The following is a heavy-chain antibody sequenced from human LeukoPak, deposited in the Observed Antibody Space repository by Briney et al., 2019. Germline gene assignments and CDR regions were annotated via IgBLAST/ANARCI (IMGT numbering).Heavy chain of an antibody. V-gene: IGHV4-34*01. D-gene: IGHD1-14*01. CDR2: INHSGST. CDR1: GGSISGYY. CDR3: ARRDYRKRMDY. Sequence: SETLSLTCTVSGGSISGYYWSWIRQPPGKGLEWIGEINHSGSTNYNSSLKSRVTISVDTSKNQFSLKLSSVTAADTAVYYCARRDYRKRMDYWGQGTPVTVSS. J-gene: IGHJ4*02.